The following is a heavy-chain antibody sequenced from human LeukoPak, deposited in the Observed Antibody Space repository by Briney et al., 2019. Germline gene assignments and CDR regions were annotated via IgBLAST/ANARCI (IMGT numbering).Heavy chain of an antibody. J-gene: IGHJ4*02. V-gene: IGHV3-30*14. CDR2: TSFDVSNK. CDR3: ARGYCTSTSCYNAY. CDR1: GFTFSSYA. D-gene: IGHD2-2*02. Sequence: GGSLRLSCAASGFTFSSYAMHWVRQAPGKGLEWVATTSFDVSNKYYADSVKGRFTISRDNSKNTLYLQMNSLRTEDTAVYSRARGYCTSTSCYNAYWGQGTLVTVSS.